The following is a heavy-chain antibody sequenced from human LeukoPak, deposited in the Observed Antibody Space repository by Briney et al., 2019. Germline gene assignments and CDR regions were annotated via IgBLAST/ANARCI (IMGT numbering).Heavy chain of an antibody. CDR1: GFTFDDYA. CDR3: VRDPGYSGSYHDAFDI. J-gene: IGHJ3*02. V-gene: IGHV3-30*04. CDR2: VSYDGGNK. Sequence: PGGSLRLSCAASGFTFDDYAMHWVRQAPGKGLEWVAIVSYDGGNKYYADSVKGRFTISRDNSKNTLYLQMNSLRAEDTAVYYCVRDPGYSGSYHDAFDIWGQGTMVTVSS. D-gene: IGHD1-26*01.